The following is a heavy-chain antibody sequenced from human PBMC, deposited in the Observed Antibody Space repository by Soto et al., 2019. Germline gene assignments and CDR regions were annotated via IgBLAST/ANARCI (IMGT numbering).Heavy chain of an antibody. CDR2: IRNKANNYAT. D-gene: IGHD3-10*01. J-gene: IGHJ4*02. V-gene: IGHV3-72*01. CDR3: ARERRYYNNIMCFYFDN. CDR1: AFTFRDHY. Sequence: ESGGGLVQPGGSLRLSCAASAFTFRDHYMDWVRQAPGKGLEWVGRIRNKANNYATEYAASVKGRFTISRDDSTNSLYLQMNSLETEDTAVYSCARERRYYNNIMCFYFDNWGQGTLVTVSS.